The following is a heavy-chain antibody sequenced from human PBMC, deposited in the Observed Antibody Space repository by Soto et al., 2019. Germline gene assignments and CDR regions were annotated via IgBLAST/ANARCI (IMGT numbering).Heavy chain of an antibody. CDR2: IIPIFGTA. J-gene: IGHJ4*02. CDR1: GGTFSSYA. D-gene: IGHD2-21*02. V-gene: IGHV1-69*13. Sequence: ASVKVSCRASGGTFSSYAISWVRQAPGQGLEWMGGIIPIFGTANYAQKFQGRVTITADESTSTAYMELSSLRSEDTAVYYCARGHVVVTDIPRYYFDYWGQRTLVTVSS. CDR3: ARGHVVVTDIPRYYFDY.